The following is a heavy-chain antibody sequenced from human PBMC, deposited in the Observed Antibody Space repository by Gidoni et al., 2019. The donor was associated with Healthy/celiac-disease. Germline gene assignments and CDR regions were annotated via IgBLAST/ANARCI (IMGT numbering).Heavy chain of an antibody. D-gene: IGHD6-19*01. CDR1: GFTFSSYG. Sequence: QVQLVESGGGVVQPGGSLRLSFAASGFTFSSYGMHWVRQAPGKGLEWVAVISYDGSNKYYADSVKGRFTISRDNSKNTLYLQMNSLRAEDTAVYYCAKLPTLHHPGIAVAGTDWFDPWGQGTLVTVSS. CDR2: ISYDGSNK. J-gene: IGHJ5*02. CDR3: AKLPTLHHPGIAVAGTDWFDP. V-gene: IGHV3-30*18.